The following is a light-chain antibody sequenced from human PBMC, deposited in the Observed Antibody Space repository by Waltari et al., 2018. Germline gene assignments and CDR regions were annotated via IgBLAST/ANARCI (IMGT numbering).Light chain of an antibody. CDR1: QGISSY. V-gene: IGKV1-9*01. CDR3: QQLKTYPIT. J-gene: IGKJ5*01. CDR2: AAS. Sequence: IQLTQSPSSLSASVGNRVTITCRASQGISSYLAWYQQKPGKAPELLIYAASTLQGGVPSRFSGSGSGTDFTLTISSLQPEDSATYFCQQLKTYPITFGQGTRLEI.